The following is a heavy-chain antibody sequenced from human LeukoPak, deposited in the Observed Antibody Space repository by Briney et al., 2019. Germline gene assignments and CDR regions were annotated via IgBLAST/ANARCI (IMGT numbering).Heavy chain of an antibody. D-gene: IGHD2-2*01. CDR1: GYTFTGYY. Sequence: ASVKVSCKASGYTFTGYYMHWVRQAPGQGLEWMGWINPNSGGTNYAQKFQGRVTMTRDTSISTAYMELSRLRSDDTAVYYCARDLADIVVVPAAFFDYXXXGTLVTV. V-gene: IGHV1-2*02. CDR3: ARDLADIVVVPAAFFDY. J-gene: IGHJ4*02. CDR2: INPNSGGT.